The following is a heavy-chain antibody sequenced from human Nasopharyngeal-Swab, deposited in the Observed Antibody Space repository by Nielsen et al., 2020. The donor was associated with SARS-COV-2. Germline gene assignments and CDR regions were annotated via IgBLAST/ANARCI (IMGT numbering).Heavy chain of an antibody. D-gene: IGHD6-19*01. Sequence: GGSLRLSCAASGFTFSSYGMHWVRQAPGKGLEWVAVISYDGSNKYYADSVKGRFTISRDNAKNSLYLQMNSLRAEDTALYYCARANSGWYYFDYWGQGTLVTVSS. CDR3: ARANSGWYYFDY. J-gene: IGHJ4*02. CDR1: GFTFSSYG. V-gene: IGHV3-30*03. CDR2: ISYDGSNK.